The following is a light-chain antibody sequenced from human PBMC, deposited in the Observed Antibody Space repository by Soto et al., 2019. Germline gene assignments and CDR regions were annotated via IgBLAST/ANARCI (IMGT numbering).Light chain of an antibody. J-gene: IGKJ5*01. V-gene: IGKV1-5*03. CDR2: RAS. Sequence: DIQMTQSPSTLSASVGDRVTITCRASQSVSTWLAWYQQKPGKAPKVLIHRASSLQSGVSSRFSGSGSGTEFSLTISSLQPDDFATYHCQQYNTYPITFGQGTRLEIK. CDR1: QSVSTW. CDR3: QQYNTYPIT.